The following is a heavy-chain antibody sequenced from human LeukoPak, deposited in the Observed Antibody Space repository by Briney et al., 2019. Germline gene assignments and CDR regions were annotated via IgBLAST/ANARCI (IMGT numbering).Heavy chain of an antibody. D-gene: IGHD3-3*01. CDR1: GGSISSSSYY. Sequence: PSETLSLTCTVSGGSISSSSYYWGWIRQPPWKGLEWIGSIYYSGSTYYNPSLKSRVTISADTSKNQFSLKLSSVTAADTAVYYCARVRSDGYYTRYFDYWGQGTLVTVSS. J-gene: IGHJ4*02. V-gene: IGHV4-39*07. CDR3: ARVRSDGYYTRYFDY. CDR2: IYYSGST.